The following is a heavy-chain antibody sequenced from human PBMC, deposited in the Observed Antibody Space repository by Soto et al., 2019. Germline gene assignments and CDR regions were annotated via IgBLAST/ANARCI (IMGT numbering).Heavy chain of an antibody. D-gene: IGHD3-22*01. Sequence: GSLRLSCAASGFTFSSYGMHWVRQAPGKGLEWVAVISYDGSNKYYADSVKGRFTISRDNSKNTLYLQMNSLRAEDTAVYYCAKEFSVVALSGSLAYWGQGTLVTVSS. V-gene: IGHV3-30*18. CDR2: ISYDGSNK. J-gene: IGHJ4*02. CDR1: GFTFSSYG. CDR3: AKEFSVVALSGSLAY.